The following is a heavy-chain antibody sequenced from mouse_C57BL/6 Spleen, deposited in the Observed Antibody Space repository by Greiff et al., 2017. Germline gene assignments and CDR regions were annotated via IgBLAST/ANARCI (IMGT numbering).Heavy chain of an antibody. Sequence: VQLQQSGPELVKPGASVKMSCKASGYTFTDYNMNWVKQSHGKSFEWIGYINPNNGGTSYNQKFKGKATLTVNKSSSTAYMVLRSLTSEDSEVDYCECGDGDYFLFDYWGQGTTLTVSS. CDR2: INPNNGGT. D-gene: IGHD2-13*01. J-gene: IGHJ2*01. CDR3: ECGDGDYFLFDY. CDR1: GYTFTDYN. V-gene: IGHV1-22*01.